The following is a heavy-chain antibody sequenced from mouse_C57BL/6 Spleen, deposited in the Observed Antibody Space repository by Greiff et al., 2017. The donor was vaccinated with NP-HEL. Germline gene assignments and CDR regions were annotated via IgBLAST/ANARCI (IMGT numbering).Heavy chain of an antibody. CDR3: ARYDYGGCAY. Sequence: VQLQQSGAELVRPGASVKLSCKASGYTFTDYYINWVKQRPGQGLEWIARIYPGSGNTYYNEKFKGKATLTAEKSSSTAYMQLSSLTSEDSAVYFCARYDYGGCAYWGQGTLVTVSA. CDR2: IYPGSGNT. V-gene: IGHV1-76*01. J-gene: IGHJ3*01. D-gene: IGHD2-4*01. CDR1: GYTFTDYY.